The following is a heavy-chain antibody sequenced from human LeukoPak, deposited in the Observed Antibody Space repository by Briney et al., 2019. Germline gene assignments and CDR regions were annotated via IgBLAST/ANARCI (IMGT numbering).Heavy chain of an antibody. V-gene: IGHV3-30*18. CDR2: ISYDGSNK. Sequence: GGSLRLSCAASGFTFSSYGMHWVRQAPGKGLEWVAAISYDGSNKYYADSVKGRFTISRDNSKNTLYLQMNSLRAEDTAVYYCAKSYYYDSSGSDVWGQGTTVTVSS. CDR3: AKSYYYDSSGSDV. CDR1: GFTFSSYG. D-gene: IGHD3-22*01. J-gene: IGHJ6*02.